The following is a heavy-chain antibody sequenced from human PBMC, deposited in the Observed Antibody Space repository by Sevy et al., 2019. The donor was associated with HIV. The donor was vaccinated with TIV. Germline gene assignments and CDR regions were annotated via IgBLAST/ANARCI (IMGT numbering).Heavy chain of an antibody. CDR3: ARGWTVITSGDFPDY. CDR1: AFTFSTYE. Sequence: GGSLRLSYTDSAFTFSTYEMSWVRQAPGKGLEWVSYISSGSARYYADSVKGRFTISGDNAKISLYLQMSSLRADDTAVYSCARGWTVITSGDFPDYWGQGTLVTVSS. D-gene: IGHD4-17*01. V-gene: IGHV3-48*03. CDR2: ISSGSAR. J-gene: IGHJ4*02.